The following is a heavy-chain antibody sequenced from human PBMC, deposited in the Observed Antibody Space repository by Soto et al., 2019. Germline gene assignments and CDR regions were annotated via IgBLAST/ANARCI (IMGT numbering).Heavy chain of an antibody. CDR1: GFTFSSYA. CDR3: SRGGYCSGSSCYYAY. D-gene: IGHD2-15*01. J-gene: IGHJ4*02. CDR2: ISGSGGST. V-gene: IGHV3-23*01. Sequence: EVQLLESGGGLVQPGGSLRLSCAASGFTFSSYAMSWVRQAPGKGLEWVSAISGSGGSTYYADSVKGRFTISRDNSKNTLYLQMNSLRAEDTAVYYCSRGGYCSGSSCYYAYWGQGTLVTVSS.